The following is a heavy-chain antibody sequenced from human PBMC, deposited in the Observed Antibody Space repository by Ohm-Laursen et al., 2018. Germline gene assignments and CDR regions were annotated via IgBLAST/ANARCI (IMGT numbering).Heavy chain of an antibody. Sequence: SVKVSCKASGYSFTDYYMHWVRQAPGQGLEWMGWINPDSGGTNYARKFQGRVTMTRDTSISTAYMELGRLRSDDTAVYYCARDIAVGTNWFDPWGQGTLVTVSS. CDR1: GYSFTDYY. CDR2: INPDSGGT. CDR3: ARDIAVGTNWFDP. D-gene: IGHD6-19*01. V-gene: IGHV1-2*02. J-gene: IGHJ5*02.